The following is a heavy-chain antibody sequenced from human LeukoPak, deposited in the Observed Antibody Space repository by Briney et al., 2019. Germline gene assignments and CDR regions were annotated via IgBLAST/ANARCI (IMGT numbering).Heavy chain of an antibody. CDR3: TTYRSGHY. Sequence: GGSLGLSCAASGFIFSGSDMHWVRQASGNGLEWVGRVTIKANNYATAYAASVKGRFTISRDDSEKTAYLQMNSLRTEDTAVYYCTTYRSGHYWGQGTLVSVSS. D-gene: IGHD6-19*01. J-gene: IGHJ4*02. CDR2: VTIKANNYAT. CDR1: GFIFSGSD. V-gene: IGHV3-73*01.